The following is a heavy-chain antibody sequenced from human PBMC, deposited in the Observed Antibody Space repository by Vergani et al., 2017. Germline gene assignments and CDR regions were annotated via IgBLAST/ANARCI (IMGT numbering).Heavy chain of an antibody. Sequence: QVQLVQSGAEVKKPGSSVKVSCKASGGTFSSYAISWVRQAPGQGLEWMGIINPSGGSTSYAQKFQGRVTMTRDTSTSTVYMELSSLRSEDTAVYYCARVWGSYYYFDLWGRGTLVTVSS. V-gene: IGHV1-46*01. D-gene: IGHD3-16*01. J-gene: IGHJ2*01. CDR3: ARVWGSYYYFDL. CDR2: INPSGGST. CDR1: GGTFSSYA.